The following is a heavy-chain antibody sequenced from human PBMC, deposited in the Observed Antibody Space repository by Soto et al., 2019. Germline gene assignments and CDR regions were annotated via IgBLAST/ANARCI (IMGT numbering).Heavy chain of an antibody. V-gene: IGHV3-30-3*01. CDR2: ISYDGSNK. CDR1: GFTFSSYA. J-gene: IGHJ4*02. CDR3: ARDGKDNVVVPAATLDAPYYFDY. D-gene: IGHD2-2*01. Sequence: QVQLVESGGGVVQPGRSLRLSCAASGFTFSSYAMHWVRQAPGKGLEWVAVISYDGSNKYYADSVKGRFTISRDNSKNPLYLQINSLRAEDTAVDYCARDGKDNVVVPAATLDAPYYFDYWGQGTLVTVSS.